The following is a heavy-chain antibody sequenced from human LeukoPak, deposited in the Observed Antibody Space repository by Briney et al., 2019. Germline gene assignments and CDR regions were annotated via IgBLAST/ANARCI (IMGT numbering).Heavy chain of an antibody. CDR2: ISSISSYI. CDR3: ARAPGYGAAYYFDY. D-gene: IGHD1-1*01. Sequence: GGSLRLSCAVSGFTVSSNYMSWVRQAPGKGLEWVSSISSISSYIYYADSVKGRFTISRDNATNSLYLQMNSLGAEDTAVYYCARAPGYGAAYYFDYWGQGTLVTVSS. J-gene: IGHJ4*02. V-gene: IGHV3-21*01. CDR1: GFTVSSNY.